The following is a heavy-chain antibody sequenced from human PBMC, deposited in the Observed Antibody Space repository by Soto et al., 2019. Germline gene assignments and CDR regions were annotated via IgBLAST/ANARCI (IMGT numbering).Heavy chain of an antibody. CDR2: IAGSGGST. CDR1: GFTFSDHG. J-gene: IGHJ4*02. Sequence: EVQLLESGGGLVQPGGSLRLSCEASGFTFSDHGMSWVRQAPGKGLEWVSAIAGSGGSTYYSDSVKGRFTISRDNSKNTLYLQMNSLRDEDAAVYYCAKDRTIAARNYDEWGQGVLVTVSS. V-gene: IGHV3-23*01. D-gene: IGHD6-6*01. CDR3: AKDRTIAARNYDE.